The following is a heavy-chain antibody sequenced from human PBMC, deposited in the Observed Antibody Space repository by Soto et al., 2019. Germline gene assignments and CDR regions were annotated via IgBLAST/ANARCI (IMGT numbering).Heavy chain of an antibody. CDR2: INYDGYS. J-gene: IGHJ6*02. CDR1: GGSITNYY. D-gene: IGHD3-10*01. Sequence: QVQLQESGPGLVKPSETLSLTCTVSGGSITNYYCSWFRQPPGKGLEWIGYINYDGYSAYNLSLKXXVXXPMDASKTQFSLILESVTATDTAVYYCARHGFGPLHGLVDVWGPGTTVIVSS. CDR3: ARHGFGPLHGLVDV. V-gene: IGHV4-59*08.